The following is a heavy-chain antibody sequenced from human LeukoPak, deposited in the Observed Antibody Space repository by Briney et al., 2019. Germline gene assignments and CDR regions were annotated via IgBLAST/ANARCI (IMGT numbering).Heavy chain of an antibody. J-gene: IGHJ4*02. CDR1: GFTFSSYA. CDR2: SXNKANGYST. D-gene: IGHD3-10*01. V-gene: IGHV3-72*01. CDR3: ARVILKYYGSGPFDY. Sequence: GGSLRLSCSASGFTFSSYAMHWVRQAPGKGLEWVGRSXNKANGYSTEYAASVEGRFTISRDDSKNSLYLQMNSLKTEDAAVYYCARVILKYYGSGPFDYWGQGTLVTVSS.